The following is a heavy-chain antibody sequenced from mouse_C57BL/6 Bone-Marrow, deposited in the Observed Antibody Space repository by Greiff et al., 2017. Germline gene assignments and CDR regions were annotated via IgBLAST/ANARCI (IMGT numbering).Heavy chain of an antibody. J-gene: IGHJ2*01. CDR1: GYTFTSYW. CDR2: IHPNSGST. CDR3: ARSIGGYYDYFDD. D-gene: IGHD2-3*01. Sequence: QVQLQQPGAELVKPGASVKLSCKASGYTFTSYWMHWVKQRPGQGLEWIGMIHPNSGSTNYNEKFKSKATLTVDKSSSTAYMQLSSLTSEDSAVYYCARSIGGYYDYFDDWGQGTTLTVSS. V-gene: IGHV1-64*01.